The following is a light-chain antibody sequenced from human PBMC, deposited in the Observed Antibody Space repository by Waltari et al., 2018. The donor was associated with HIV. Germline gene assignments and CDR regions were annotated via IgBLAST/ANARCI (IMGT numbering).Light chain of an antibody. V-gene: IGLV2-14*01. J-gene: IGLJ3*02. CDR2: EVS. Sequence: QSALTQPASVSGSPGQSITISCTGTSSDVGGYNYVYWYQQHPGKAPQLVIYEVSNRPSGLSNRFSGSKSGNTASLTISGLQAEDEADYYCSSYTSSSTLVFGGGTKLTVL. CDR3: SSYTSSSTLV. CDR1: SSDVGGYNY.